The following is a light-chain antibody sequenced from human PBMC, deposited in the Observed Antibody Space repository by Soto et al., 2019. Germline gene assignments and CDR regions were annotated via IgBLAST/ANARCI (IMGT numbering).Light chain of an antibody. CDR2: GTS. CDR3: QQYGTSALP. Sequence: IVLTQSPGTLSLSPGERATLSCRASQSVSSSYLVWYQQRPGQPPRLLIYGTSTRAAGISDRFSGSGSGTDFTLTIYRLEPGDSAVYYCQQYGTSALPFGGGTQVEIK. CDR1: QSVSSSY. J-gene: IGKJ4*01. V-gene: IGKV3-20*01.